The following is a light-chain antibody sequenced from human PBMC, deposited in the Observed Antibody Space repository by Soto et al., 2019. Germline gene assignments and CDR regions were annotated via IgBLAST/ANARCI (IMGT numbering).Light chain of an antibody. V-gene: IGKV3-15*01. Sequence: EIVMTQSPATLSVSPGERAALSCRARQSVSSDLAWYQQKPRQVFRLLIYGASTSVTGIPARFSGSGSGTEFTLTISSLQSEDLAVYYCQQYNTWPPTFGRGTKVEI. CDR3: QQYNTWPPT. CDR2: GAS. CDR1: QSVSSD. J-gene: IGKJ4*02.